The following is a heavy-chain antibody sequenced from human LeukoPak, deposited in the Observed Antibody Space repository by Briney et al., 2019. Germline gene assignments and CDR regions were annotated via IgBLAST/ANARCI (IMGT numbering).Heavy chain of an antibody. Sequence: PSETLSLTCTVSGGSISSYYWSWIRQPPGKGLEWIGYIYYNGSTNYNPSLKSRVTISVDTSKNQFSLKLSSVTAADTAVYFCARDRIDSSSWYADYYYYGMDVWGQGTTVTVSS. CDR1: GGSISSYY. D-gene: IGHD6-13*01. CDR2: IYYNGST. J-gene: IGHJ6*02. V-gene: IGHV4-59*01. CDR3: ARDRIDSSSWYADYYYYGMDV.